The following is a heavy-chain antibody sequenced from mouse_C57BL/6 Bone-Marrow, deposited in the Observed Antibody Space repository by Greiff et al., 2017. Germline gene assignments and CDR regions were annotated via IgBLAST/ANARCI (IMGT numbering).Heavy chain of an antibody. D-gene: IGHD3-2*02. CDR1: GYTFTSYW. Sequence: QVQLQQSGAELAKPGASVKLSCKASGYTFTSYWMHWVKQRPGQGLEWIGYINPSSGYTKYNQKFKDKATLTADKSSSTAYMQLSSLTYEDSAVYCGASGAMRLRLRPLDDMDYWGQGTSVTVSS. CDR2: INPSSGYT. J-gene: IGHJ4*01. CDR3: ASGAMRLRLRPLDDMDY. V-gene: IGHV1-7*01.